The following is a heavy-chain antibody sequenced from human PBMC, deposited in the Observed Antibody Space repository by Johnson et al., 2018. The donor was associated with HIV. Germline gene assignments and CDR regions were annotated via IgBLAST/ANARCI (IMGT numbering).Heavy chain of an antibody. J-gene: IGHJ3*02. V-gene: IGHV3-53*01. D-gene: IGHD6-13*01. CDR3: VRGHSPDAFDI. Sequence: YYADSVKGRFTISRDNSKNTLYLQMNSLRAEDTAVYYCVRGHSPDAFDIWGQGTIVTVSS.